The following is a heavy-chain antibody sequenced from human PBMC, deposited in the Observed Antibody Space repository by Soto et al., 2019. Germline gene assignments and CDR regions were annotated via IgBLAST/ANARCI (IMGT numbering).Heavy chain of an antibody. Sequence: PGGSLRLSCTAGGFTFSTYSMAWVRQAPGKGLEWVAVLSRGFGDTYYPESVEGRFTIFRDNSKNTLFLQMDGLRADDTAVYYCARIQISGGYGINHFDSWGQGTLVTVSS. CDR2: LSRGFGDT. J-gene: IGHJ4*02. V-gene: IGHV3-23*01. CDR3: ARIQISGGYGINHFDS. CDR1: GFTFSTYS. D-gene: IGHD1-26*01.